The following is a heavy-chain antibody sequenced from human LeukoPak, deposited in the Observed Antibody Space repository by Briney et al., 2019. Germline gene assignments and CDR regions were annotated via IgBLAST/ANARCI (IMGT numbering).Heavy chain of an antibody. CDR3: ARAPANWEDGFDI. CDR2: IYYSGST. D-gene: IGHD1-26*01. CDR1: GGSISSGDYY. Sequence: PSETLSLTCTVSGGSISSGDYYWSWIRQPPGKGLEWIGYIYYSGSTYYNPSLKSRVTISVDTSKNQFSLKLSSVTAADTAVYYCARAPANWEDGFDIWGQGTMVTVSS. J-gene: IGHJ3*02. V-gene: IGHV4-30-4*02.